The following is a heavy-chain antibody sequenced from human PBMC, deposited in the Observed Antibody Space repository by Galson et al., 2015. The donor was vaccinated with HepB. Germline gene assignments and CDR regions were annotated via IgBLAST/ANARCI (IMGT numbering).Heavy chain of an antibody. V-gene: IGHV3-15*01. CDR1: GFTFSNAW. CDR2: IKSKTDGGTT. J-gene: IGHJ1*01. Sequence: SLRLSCAASGFTFSNAWMSWVRQAPGKGLEWVGRIKSKTDGGTTDYAAPVKGRFTISRDDSKNTLYLQMNSLKTEDTAVYYCTTDRHYYDSSGYYLRAEYFQHWGQGTLVTVSS. CDR3: TTDRHYYDSSGYYLRAEYFQH. D-gene: IGHD3-22*01.